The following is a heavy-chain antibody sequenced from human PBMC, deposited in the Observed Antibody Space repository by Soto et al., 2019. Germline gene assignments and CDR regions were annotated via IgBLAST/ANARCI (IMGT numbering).Heavy chain of an antibody. J-gene: IGHJ6*02. CDR2: IYPGDSDT. Sequence: GESLKISCKGSGYSFTSYWIGWVRQMPGKGLEWMGIIYPGDSDTRYSPSFQGQVTISADKSISTAYLQWSSLKASDTAMYYCARQVAAAGSSVYYYGMDVWGQGTKVTVSS. V-gene: IGHV5-51*01. D-gene: IGHD6-13*01. CDR1: GYSFTSYW. CDR3: ARQVAAAGSSVYYYGMDV.